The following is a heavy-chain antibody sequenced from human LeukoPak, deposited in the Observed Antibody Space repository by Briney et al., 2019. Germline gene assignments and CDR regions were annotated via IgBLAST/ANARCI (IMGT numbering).Heavy chain of an antibody. J-gene: IGHJ4*02. CDR3: ACSYFPAGVYYFDY. D-gene: IGHD7-27*01. Sequence: PSETLSLTCAVYGGSFSGYYWSWIRHPPGKGLEWIGEINHSGSTNYNPSLKSRVTISVDTSKNQFSLKLSSVTAADTAVYYCACSYFPAGVYYFDYCGQGTLVTVSS. CDR1: GGSFSGYY. CDR2: INHSGST. V-gene: IGHV4-34*01.